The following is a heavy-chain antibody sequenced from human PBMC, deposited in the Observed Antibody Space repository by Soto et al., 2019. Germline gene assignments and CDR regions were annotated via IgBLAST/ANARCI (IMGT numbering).Heavy chain of an antibody. CDR1: GGTFNTYA. CDR2: ISPMFGAA. V-gene: IGHV1-69*19. J-gene: IGHJ4*02. D-gene: IGHD3-10*01. CDR3: AREVQVHTPAFVY. Sequence: QVQLVQSGAEMKKPGSSVKVSCQSSGGTFNTYAMNWVRQAPGQGPEWMGDISPMFGAANYAPKFQGRVTSTADESTGTSYVQLSSLTSVDTALYFCAREVQVHTPAFVYWGQGTLVTVPS.